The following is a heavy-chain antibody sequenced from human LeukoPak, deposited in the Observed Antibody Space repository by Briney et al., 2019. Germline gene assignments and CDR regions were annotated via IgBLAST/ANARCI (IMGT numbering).Heavy chain of an antibody. CDR3: ARGVGTSGWYTFDY. V-gene: IGHV6-1*01. D-gene: IGHD6-19*01. Sequence: SQTLSLTCGISGDSVSSNNGAWYWIRQSPSRGLEWLGRTYYRSKWYDDYAGSVQGRITISPDTSKNQFSLHLYSVTPEDTAVYCCARGVGTSGWYTFDYWGQGTLVTVSS. CDR1: GDSVSSNNGA. CDR2: TYYRSKWYD. J-gene: IGHJ4*02.